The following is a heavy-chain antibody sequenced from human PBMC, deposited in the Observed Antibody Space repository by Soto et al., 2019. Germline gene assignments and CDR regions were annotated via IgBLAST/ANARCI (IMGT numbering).Heavy chain of an antibody. Sequence: PGESLKISCKGSGDSFLDYWISWVRQMPGKGLEWMGRIDPSDSYRTYSPSFQGHVTISVDKSITTAYLQWSSLKASDTAMYYCTRQSGTYYDSSGYYFDYWGQGTLVTVSS. J-gene: IGHJ4*02. V-gene: IGHV5-10-1*01. CDR1: GDSFLDYW. CDR3: TRQSGTYYDSSGYYFDY. D-gene: IGHD3-22*01. CDR2: IDPSDSYR.